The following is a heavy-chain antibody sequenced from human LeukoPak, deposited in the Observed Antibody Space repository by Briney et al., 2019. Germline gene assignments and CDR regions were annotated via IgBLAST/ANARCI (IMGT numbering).Heavy chain of an antibody. CDR3: ARGRGSPHYYGMDV. D-gene: IGHD2-15*01. Sequence: SEILFLTCAVYGGSFSGYYWSWIRQPPGKGLEWIGEINHSGSTNYNPSLKSRVTISVGTSKNQFSLKLSSVTAADTAVYYCARGRGSPHYYGMDVWGQGTTVTVSS. V-gene: IGHV4-34*01. CDR1: GGSFSGYY. J-gene: IGHJ6*02. CDR2: INHSGST.